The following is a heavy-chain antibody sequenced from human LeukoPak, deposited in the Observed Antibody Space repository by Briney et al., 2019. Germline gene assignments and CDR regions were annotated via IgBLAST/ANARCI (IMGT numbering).Heavy chain of an antibody. V-gene: IGHV4-59*01. Sequence: SETLSLTCTASGGSISRYYWSWMRQPPGKGLEWIGYIYYSGSTNYNPSLKSRVTISVDTSKNQFSLKLSSVTAADTAVYYCARYGDPWYVDLWGRGTLVTVSS. CDR2: IYYSGST. J-gene: IGHJ2*01. CDR3: ARYGDPWYVDL. CDR1: GGSISRYY. D-gene: IGHD7-27*01.